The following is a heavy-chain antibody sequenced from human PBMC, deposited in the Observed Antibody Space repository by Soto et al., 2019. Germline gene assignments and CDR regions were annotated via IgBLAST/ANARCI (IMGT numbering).Heavy chain of an antibody. CDR1: GGSMRSNNR. J-gene: IGHJ4*02. CDR3: ASVYSGSYSDS. Sequence: QVQLQESGPGLVKPSGTLSLTCAVSGGSMRSNNRWSWVRQPPGKGLEWIGEIFHSGSTNYNPSLKTRLTIPADTSTNQFSLTLSSVTAADTAVYYCASVYSGSYSDSWCQGTLVTVSS. CDR2: IFHSGST. V-gene: IGHV4-4*02. D-gene: IGHD1-26*01.